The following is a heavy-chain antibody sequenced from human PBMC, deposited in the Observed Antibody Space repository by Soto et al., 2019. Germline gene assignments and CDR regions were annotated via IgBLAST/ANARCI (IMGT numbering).Heavy chain of an antibody. CDR1: GGSFSGYY. V-gene: IGHV4-34*01. CDR3: ASGYCSGGSCVNWFDP. Sequence: SETLSLTCAVYGGSFSGYYWSWIRQPPGKGLEWIGEINHSGSTNYNPSLKSRVTISVDTSKNQFSLKLSSVTAADTAVYYCASGYCSGGSCVNWFDPWGQGSRVTVSS. CDR2: INHSGST. J-gene: IGHJ5*02. D-gene: IGHD2-15*01.